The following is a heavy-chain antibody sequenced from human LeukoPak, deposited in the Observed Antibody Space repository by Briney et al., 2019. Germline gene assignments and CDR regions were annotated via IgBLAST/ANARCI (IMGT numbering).Heavy chain of an antibody. V-gene: IGHV3-30*02. J-gene: IGHJ4*02. D-gene: IGHD6-13*01. CDR2: IRYDGSNK. CDR3: AKDRGIAAALDY. Sequence: PGGSLRLSCAASGFTFSSYGMHWVRQAPGKGPEWVAFIRYDGSNKYYADSVKGRFTISRDNSKNTLYLQMNSLRAEDTAVYYCAKDRGIAAALDYWGQGTLVTVSS. CDR1: GFTFSSYG.